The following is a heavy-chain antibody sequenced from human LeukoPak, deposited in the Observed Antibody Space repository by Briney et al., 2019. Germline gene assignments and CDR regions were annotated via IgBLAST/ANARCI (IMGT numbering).Heavy chain of an antibody. CDR3: ARDRLAWSPTTFDY. D-gene: IGHD6-25*01. CDR2: ISYDGSNK. J-gene: IGHJ4*02. CDR1: GFTFSSYA. Sequence: GGSLRLSCAASGFTFSSYAMHWVRQAPGKGLEWVAVISYDGSNKYYADSVKGRFTISRDNSKNTLYLQMNSLRAEDTAVYYCARDRLAWSPTTFDYWGQGTLVTVSS. V-gene: IGHV3-30-3*01.